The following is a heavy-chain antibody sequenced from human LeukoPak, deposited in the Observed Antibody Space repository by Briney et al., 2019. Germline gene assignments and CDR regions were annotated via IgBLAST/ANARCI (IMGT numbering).Heavy chain of an antibody. CDR1: GFTFSSYS. CDR2: ISTTSNSI. J-gene: IGHJ3*02. D-gene: IGHD3-10*01. CDR3: ATLWFGESFSAFDI. Sequence: PGGSLRLSCEGSGFTFSSYSMNWVRQAPGKGLEWLSSISTTSNSIYYADSVKGRFTISRDNAKDSLFLHMNSLRDDDTAVYYCATLWFGESFSAFDIWGQGNMVTVSS. V-gene: IGHV3-48*02.